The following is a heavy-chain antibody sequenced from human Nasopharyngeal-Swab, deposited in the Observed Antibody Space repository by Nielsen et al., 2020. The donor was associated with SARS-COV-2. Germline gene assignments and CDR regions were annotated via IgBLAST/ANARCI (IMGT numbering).Heavy chain of an antibody. CDR2: IYYSGST. V-gene: IGHV4-31*03. Sequence: SEILSLTCTVSGGSISSGGYYWSWIRQHPGKGLEWIGYIYYSGSTYYNPSLKSRVTISVDTSKNQFSLKLSSVTAADTAVYYCARAGITMIVVVPLVDAFDIWGQGTMVTVSS. D-gene: IGHD3-22*01. CDR3: ARAGITMIVVVPLVDAFDI. CDR1: GGSISSGGYY. J-gene: IGHJ3*02.